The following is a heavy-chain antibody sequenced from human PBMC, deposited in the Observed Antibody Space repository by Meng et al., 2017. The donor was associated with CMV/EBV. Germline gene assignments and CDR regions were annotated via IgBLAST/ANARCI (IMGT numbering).Heavy chain of an antibody. J-gene: IGHJ4*02. V-gene: IGHV4-31*02. CDR3: ARASYGSSGYLVALGDY. D-gene: IGHD3-22*01. Sequence: IRSGDDYWSGIAQHQGKGLEWIGYIYYSGSTPYPPSLKSRLNIAVDTSKTQFSLTLSSVTAADRPVYYCARASYGSSGYLVALGDYWGQGTLVTVSS. CDR1: IRSGDDY. CDR2: IYYSGST.